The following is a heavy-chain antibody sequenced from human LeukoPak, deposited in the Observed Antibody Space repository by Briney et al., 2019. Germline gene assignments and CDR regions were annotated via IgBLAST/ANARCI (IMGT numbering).Heavy chain of an antibody. J-gene: IGHJ4*02. D-gene: IGHD2-21*02. CDR3: AREAGLYCGGDCFVVPGDDY. Sequence: SVKVSCKASGGTFSSYAISWVRQAPGQKRERMGRIIPIIGTANYAQKFQSRATLTTGEATSATYKELSSLRSEDTAVYYCAREAGLYCGGDCFVVPGDDYWGQGTLVTVSS. V-gene: IGHV1-69*05. CDR2: IIPIIGTA. CDR1: GGTFSSYA.